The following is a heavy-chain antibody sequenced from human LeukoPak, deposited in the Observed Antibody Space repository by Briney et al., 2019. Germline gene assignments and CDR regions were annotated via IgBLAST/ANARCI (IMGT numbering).Heavy chain of an antibody. D-gene: IGHD2-2*01. V-gene: IGHV1-18*01. CDR2: ISAYNGNT. CDR3: ARDDGGYCSSTSCSGFDP. J-gene: IGHJ5*02. CDR1: GYTFTSYG. Sequence: ASVKVSCKASGYTFTSYGISWVRQAPGPGLEWMGWISAYNGNTNYAQKLQGRVTMTTDTSTSTAYMELRSLRSDDTAVYYCARDDGGYCSSTSCSGFDPWGQGTLVTVSS.